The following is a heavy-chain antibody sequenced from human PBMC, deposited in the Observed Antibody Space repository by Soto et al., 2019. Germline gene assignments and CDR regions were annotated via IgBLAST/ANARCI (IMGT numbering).Heavy chain of an antibody. CDR2: ICNSGTT. V-gene: IGHV4-59*12. D-gene: IGHD2-15*01. J-gene: IGHJ5*02. CDR1: CGSIRSDC. Sequence: SETLSLTCTVSCGSIRSDCWTWIRQPPGEGLEWIGCICNSGTTNYNPSLKSRVAISIDTPKNQFSLKLSSVTAADTAVYYCARGGFTDRVVAAHTRRSGWFDPWGQGTLVTVSS. CDR3: ARGGFTDRVVAAHTRRSGWFDP.